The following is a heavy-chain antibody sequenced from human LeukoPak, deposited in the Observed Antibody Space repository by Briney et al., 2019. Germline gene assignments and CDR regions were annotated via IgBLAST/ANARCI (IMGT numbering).Heavy chain of an antibody. Sequence: PGGSLRLSCAASGFTFSSYGMHWVRQAPGKGLEWVAVISYDGSNKHYADSVKGRFTISRDNSKNTLYLQMNSLRAEDTAVYYCARLVGPVADYWGQGTLVTVSS. V-gene: IGHV3-30*03. J-gene: IGHJ4*02. CDR3: ARLVGPVADY. CDR2: ISYDGSNK. CDR1: GFTFSSYG. D-gene: IGHD6-19*01.